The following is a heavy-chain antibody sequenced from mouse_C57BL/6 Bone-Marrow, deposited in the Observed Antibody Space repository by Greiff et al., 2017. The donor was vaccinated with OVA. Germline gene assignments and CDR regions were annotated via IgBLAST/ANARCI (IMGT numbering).Heavy chain of an antibody. CDR1: GFTFSSYA. Sequence: EVQLQESGGGLVKPGGSLKLSCAASGFTFSSYAMSWVRQTPEKRLEWVATISDGGSYTYYPDNVKGRFTISRDNAKNNLYLQMSHLKSEDTAMYYCARGFITTVERFAYWGQGTLVTVSA. CDR2: ISDGGSYT. J-gene: IGHJ3*01. V-gene: IGHV5-4*01. CDR3: ARGFITTVERFAY. D-gene: IGHD1-1*01.